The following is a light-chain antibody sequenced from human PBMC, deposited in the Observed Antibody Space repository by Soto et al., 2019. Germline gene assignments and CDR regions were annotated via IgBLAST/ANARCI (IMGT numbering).Light chain of an antibody. CDR3: QQYNDWPMYT. J-gene: IGKJ2*01. V-gene: IGKV3-15*01. CDR2: GAS. CDR1: QSVSSN. Sequence: EIVMTQSPATLSVSPGERATLSCRASQSVSSNLAWYQQKPCQAPRLLIYGASTRATGFPARFSRSGSGTEFTLTISSLQSADFAIYYCQQYNDWPMYTFGQGTKLEIK.